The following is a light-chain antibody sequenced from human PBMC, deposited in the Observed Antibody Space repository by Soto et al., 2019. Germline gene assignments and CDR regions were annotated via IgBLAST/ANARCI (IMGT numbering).Light chain of an antibody. CDR3: SSYTSSSTLA. CDR2: DVS. Sequence: QSALTQPASVSGSPGQSITISCTGTSSDVGGYNYVSWYQQHPGKAPKLMIYDVSNRPSGVSNRFSGSKSRNTASLTISGLQAEDEADYYCSSYTSSSTLAFGTGTKLTVL. CDR1: SSDVGGYNY. J-gene: IGLJ1*01. V-gene: IGLV2-14*01.